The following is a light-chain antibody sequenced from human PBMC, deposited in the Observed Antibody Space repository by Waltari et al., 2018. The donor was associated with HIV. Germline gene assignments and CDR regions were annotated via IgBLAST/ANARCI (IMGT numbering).Light chain of an antibody. CDR2: KDT. J-gene: IGLJ1*01. CDR3: QSADTTGSLYV. CDR1: ALPKQY. Sequence: SYDLTQPPSVSVSPGQTARITCSGNALPKQYAYWYQQKPGQAPVLLIYKDTERPSGIPEGVSGSSSGTTVTLTISGVQAEDEADYYCQSADTTGSLYVFGTGTKVTV. V-gene: IGLV3-25*02.